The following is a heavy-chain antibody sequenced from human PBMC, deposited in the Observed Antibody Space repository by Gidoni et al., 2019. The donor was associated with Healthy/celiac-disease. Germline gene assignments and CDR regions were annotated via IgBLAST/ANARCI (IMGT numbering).Heavy chain of an antibody. D-gene: IGHD1-1*01. Sequence: EVQLLESGGGLVQPGGSLRLSCAASGFTFSSYAMSWVRQAPGKGLEWVSAISGSGGSTYYADSVKGRFTISRDNSKNTLYLQMNSLRAEDTAVYYCAKDHLPGTKAYYYYGMDVWGQGTTVTVSS. CDR2: ISGSGGST. J-gene: IGHJ6*02. CDR1: GFTFSSYA. CDR3: AKDHLPGTKAYYYYGMDV. V-gene: IGHV3-23*01.